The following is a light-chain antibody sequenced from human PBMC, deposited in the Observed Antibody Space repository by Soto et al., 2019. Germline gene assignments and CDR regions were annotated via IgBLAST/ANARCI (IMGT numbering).Light chain of an antibody. CDR3: QQYGSSFPWT. Sequence: EIVLTQSPGTLPFSPGERATLSCMASQSVTSSHLAWYQQKPGQAPRLLINGASTRATGIPDRFSGSGSGTDFTLTISRLEPEDFAVYYCQQYGSSFPWTFGQGTKVDIK. CDR1: QSVTSSH. V-gene: IGKV3-20*01. CDR2: GAS. J-gene: IGKJ1*01.